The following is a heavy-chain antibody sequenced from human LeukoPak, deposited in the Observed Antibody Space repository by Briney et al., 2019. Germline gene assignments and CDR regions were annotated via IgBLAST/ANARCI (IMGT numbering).Heavy chain of an antibody. J-gene: IGHJ5*02. Sequence: SETPSLTCTVSGGSISSYYWSWIRQPPGKGLEWIGYIYYSGSTNYNPSLKSRVTISVDTSKNQFSLKLSSVTAADTAVYYCARDVLRRGSSSTNWFDPWGQGTLVTVSS. CDR1: GGSISSYY. D-gene: IGHD6-13*01. CDR3: ARDVLRRGSSSTNWFDP. V-gene: IGHV4-59*01. CDR2: IYYSGST.